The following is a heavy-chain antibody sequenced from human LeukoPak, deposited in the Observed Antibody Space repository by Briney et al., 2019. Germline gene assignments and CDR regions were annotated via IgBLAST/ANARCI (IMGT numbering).Heavy chain of an antibody. CDR1: GYTFTGYY. V-gene: IGHV1-2*02. J-gene: IGHJ1*01. CDR2: INPNSGGT. D-gene: IGHD6-13*01. CDR3: ARDLGSSGWFPPLYFQH. Sequence: ASVKVSCKASGYTFTGYYVHWVRQAPGQGLEWMGWINPNSGGTNYAQKFQGRVTMTRDTSISTAYMELSRLRSDDTAVYYCARDLGSSGWFPPLYFQHWGQGTLVTVSS.